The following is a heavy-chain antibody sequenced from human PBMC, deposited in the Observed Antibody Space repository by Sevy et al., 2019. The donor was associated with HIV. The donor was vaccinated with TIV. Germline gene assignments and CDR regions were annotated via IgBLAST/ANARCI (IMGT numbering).Heavy chain of an antibody. CDR3: AKGLHYGSGSYYGGTDY. Sequence: GGSLRLSCAASGFTFNGYGMHWVRQAPGKGLEWVAVILYDGSNEYYSDSVKGRFTISRDNSKNTVYLQMNRLRTDDTAVYYCAKGLHYGSGSYYGGTDYWGQGTLVTVSS. CDR2: ILYDGSNE. V-gene: IGHV3-30*18. J-gene: IGHJ4*02. CDR1: GFTFNGYG. D-gene: IGHD3-10*01.